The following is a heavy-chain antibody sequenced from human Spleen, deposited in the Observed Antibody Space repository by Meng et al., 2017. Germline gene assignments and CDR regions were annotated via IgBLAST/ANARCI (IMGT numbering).Heavy chain of an antibody. CDR2: VSYDGSEK. J-gene: IGHJ4*02. V-gene: IGHV3-30-3*01. CDR3: ARGGFTIPGACDN. D-gene: IGHD3-3*01. CDR1: GFTFSNDA. Sequence: QVQLVESGGGVVQPGRSLRLSCAASGFTFSNDAMHWVRQVPGKGLEWVAVVSYDGSEKYYADSVKGRITISRDNSKNTMYLQMNSLRAEDTAVYYCARGGFTIPGACDNWGQGTLVTVSS.